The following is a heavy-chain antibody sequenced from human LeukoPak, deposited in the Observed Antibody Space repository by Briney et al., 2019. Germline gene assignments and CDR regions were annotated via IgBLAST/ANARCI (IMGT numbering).Heavy chain of an antibody. Sequence: GGSLRLSCAASGLTFSSYWMSWVRQAPGKGLEWVANIKQDGSEKYYVDSVKGRFTISRDNAKNSLYLQMNSLRAEDTAVYYCARDWRKVAGVYFDYWGQGTLVTVSS. V-gene: IGHV3-7*01. CDR1: GLTFSSYW. J-gene: IGHJ4*02. CDR2: IKQDGSEK. D-gene: IGHD3-3*01. CDR3: ARDWRKVAGVYFDY.